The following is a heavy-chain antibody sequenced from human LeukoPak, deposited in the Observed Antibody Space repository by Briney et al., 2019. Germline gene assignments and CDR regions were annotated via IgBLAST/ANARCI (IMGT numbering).Heavy chain of an antibody. J-gene: IGHJ4*02. CDR2: INPSGGST. V-gene: IGHV1-46*01. Sequence: GASVKVSCKASGYTFTSYYMHWVRQAPGQGLEWMGIINPSGGSTSYAQKFQGRVTMTRDTSTSTVYMELSSLRSEDTAVYYCARDPSDVLWFGESYFDYWAREPWSPSPQ. CDR1: GYTFTSYY. D-gene: IGHD3-10*01. CDR3: ARDPSDVLWFGESYFDY.